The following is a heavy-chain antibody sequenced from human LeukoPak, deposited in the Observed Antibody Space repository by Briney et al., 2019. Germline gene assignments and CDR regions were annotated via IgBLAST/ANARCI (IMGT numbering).Heavy chain of an antibody. CDR1: GFTFSSYS. J-gene: IGHJ4*02. V-gene: IGHV3-21*01. Sequence: GGSLRLSCAASGFTFSSYSINWVRQAPGKGLEWVSSISSSSSYIYYADSVKGRFTISRDNAKNSLYLQMNSLRAEDTAVYYCARVLLWFGELDYWGQGTLVTVSS. CDR3: ARVLLWFGELDY. CDR2: ISSSSSYI. D-gene: IGHD3-10*01.